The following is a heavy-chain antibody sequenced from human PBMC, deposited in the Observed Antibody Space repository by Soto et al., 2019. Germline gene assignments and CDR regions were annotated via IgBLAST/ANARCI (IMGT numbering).Heavy chain of an antibody. V-gene: IGHV5-51*01. J-gene: IGHJ5*02. CDR1: GYSFTSYW. D-gene: IGHD6-13*01. CDR3: ARPRGYSSNGPFDP. CDR2: IYPGDSDT. Sequence: GPLKISCKGCGYSFTSYWIGWVRQMPGKGLEWMGIIYPGDSDTRYSPSFQGQVTISADKSISTAYLQWSSLKASDTAMYYCARPRGYSSNGPFDPWGQGTLVTASS.